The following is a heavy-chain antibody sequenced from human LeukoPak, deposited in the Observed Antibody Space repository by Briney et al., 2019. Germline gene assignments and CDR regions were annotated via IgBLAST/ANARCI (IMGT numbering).Heavy chain of an antibody. CDR1: GFTFTTYA. CDR3: AKSPSVGYRGYFDY. CDR2: ISDSGAST. D-gene: IGHD5-12*01. Sequence: PGGSLRLSCAASGFTFTTYAMSWVRQAPGKGREWVSTISDSGASTYYADSVKGRFTISRDNSKNTLYLQMNSLRAEDTAVYYCAKSPSVGYRGYFDYWGQETLVTVSS. V-gene: IGHV3-23*01. J-gene: IGHJ4*02.